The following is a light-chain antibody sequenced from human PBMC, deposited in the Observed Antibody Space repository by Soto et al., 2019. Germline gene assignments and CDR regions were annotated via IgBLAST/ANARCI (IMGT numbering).Light chain of an antibody. Sequence: QSVLTQPPSTSGTPGQRVTIPCSGSGSNIGRNSVTWYQRLPGTAPKLLVYRNNQRPSGVPERFSGSKSGTSASLAISDLQCEDGADYYCATWDDSLSGVEFGGGTKLTVL. V-gene: IGLV1-44*01. J-gene: IGLJ3*02. CDR2: RNN. CDR1: GSNIGRNS. CDR3: ATWDDSLSGVE.